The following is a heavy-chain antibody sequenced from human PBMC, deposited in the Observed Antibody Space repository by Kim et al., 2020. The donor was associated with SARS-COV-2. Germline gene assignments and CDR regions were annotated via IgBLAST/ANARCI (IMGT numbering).Heavy chain of an antibody. V-gene: IGHV3-21*01. CDR2: ISSSSSYI. J-gene: IGHJ4*02. Sequence: GSLRLSCAASGFTFSSYSMNWVRQAPGKGLEWVSSISSSSSYIYYADSVKGRFTISRDNAKNSLYLQMNSLSAEDTAVYYCARDLFTTVTTVGYWGQGTLVTVSS. CDR3: ARDLFTTVTTVGY. D-gene: IGHD4-17*01. CDR1: GFTFSSYS.